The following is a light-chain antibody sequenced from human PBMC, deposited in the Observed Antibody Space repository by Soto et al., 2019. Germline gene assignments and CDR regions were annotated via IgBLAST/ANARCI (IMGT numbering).Light chain of an antibody. CDR3: SSYSGSNSVV. J-gene: IGLJ2*01. CDR1: SSDVGSYNL. Sequence: SALTQPASVSGSPGQSITISCTGTSSDVGSYNLVSWYQQHPGKAPKLMIYEVSNRPSGVPDRFSGSKSGNTASLTVSGLQAEDEADYYCSSYSGSNSVVFGGGTKLTVL. CDR2: EVS. V-gene: IGLV2-14*02.